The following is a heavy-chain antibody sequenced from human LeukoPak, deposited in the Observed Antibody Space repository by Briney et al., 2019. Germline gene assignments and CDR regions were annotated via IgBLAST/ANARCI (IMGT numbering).Heavy chain of an antibody. Sequence: GGSLRLSCAASGFTFSSYGMHWVRQAPGKGLEWVAGIWHDGSNKYYADSVKGRFTISRGNSKNTLYLQMNSLRAEDTAVYYCAKDKGYCSGGSCYSNYYFDYWGQGTLVTVSS. CDR3: AKDKGYCSGGSCYSNYYFDY. J-gene: IGHJ4*02. D-gene: IGHD2-15*01. CDR1: GFTFSSYG. CDR2: IWHDGSNK. V-gene: IGHV3-33*06.